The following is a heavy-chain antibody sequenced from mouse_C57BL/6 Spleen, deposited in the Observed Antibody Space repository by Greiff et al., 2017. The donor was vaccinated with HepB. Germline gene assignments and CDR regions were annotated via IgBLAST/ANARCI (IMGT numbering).Heavy chain of an antibody. CDR1: GYAFSSSW. Sequence: QVQLQQSGPELVKPGASVKISCKASGYAFSSSWMNWVKQRPGKGLEWIGRIYPGDGDTNYNGKFKGKATLTADKSSSTAYMQLSSLTSEDSAVYFCASGVYYYDDAMGYWGQGTSVTVSS. D-gene: IGHD2-4*01. CDR2: IYPGDGDT. J-gene: IGHJ4*01. CDR3: ASGVYYYDDAMGY. V-gene: IGHV1-82*01.